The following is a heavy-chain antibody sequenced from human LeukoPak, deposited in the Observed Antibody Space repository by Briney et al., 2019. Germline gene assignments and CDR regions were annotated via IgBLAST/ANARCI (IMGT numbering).Heavy chain of an antibody. CDR1: GGSIRSSYYY. V-gene: IGHV4-39*07. CDR2: INHSGST. D-gene: IGHD3-22*01. Sequence: SETLSLTCTVSGGSIRSSYYYWGWIRQPPGKGLEWIGEINHSGSTNYNPSLKSRVTISVDTSKNQFSLKLSSVTAADTAVYYCARGLMIVVVSWFDPWGQGTLVTVSS. J-gene: IGHJ5*02. CDR3: ARGLMIVVVSWFDP.